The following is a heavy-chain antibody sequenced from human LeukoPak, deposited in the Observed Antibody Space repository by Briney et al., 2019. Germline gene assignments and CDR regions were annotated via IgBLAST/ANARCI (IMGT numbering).Heavy chain of an antibody. V-gene: IGHV1-2*02. J-gene: IGHJ4*02. CDR3: ARVTAAGTYYFDY. Sequence: ASVKVSCKASGYTFTGYYMHWVRQAPGQGLEWMGWINPNSGGTNYAQKFQGRVTMTRDTSISTAYMELSRLRSEDTAVYYCARVTAAGTYYFDYWGQGTLVTVSS. CDR1: GYTFTGYY. CDR2: INPNSGGT. D-gene: IGHD6-13*01.